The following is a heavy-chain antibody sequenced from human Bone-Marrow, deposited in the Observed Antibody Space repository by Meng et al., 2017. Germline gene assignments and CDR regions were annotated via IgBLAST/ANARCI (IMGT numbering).Heavy chain of an antibody. V-gene: IGHV3-30*01. CDR3: TRSYYYESTGYIQDFDY. J-gene: IGHJ4*02. CDR2: ISYDGSNE. Sequence: GGSLRFSCAASEFTFSNYAMHWVRQAPGKGLEWVAVISYDGSNEDYADSVKGRFTISRDNSQNTLFLEVNSLRVEDSAVYYCTRSYYYESTGYIQDFDYWGLGTLVTVSS. D-gene: IGHD3-22*01. CDR1: EFTFSNYA.